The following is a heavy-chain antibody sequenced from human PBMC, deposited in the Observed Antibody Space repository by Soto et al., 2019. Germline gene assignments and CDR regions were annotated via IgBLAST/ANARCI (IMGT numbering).Heavy chain of an antibody. CDR2: IYYSGST. CDR3: ARLLTGYFSSFSYNWFAP. Sequence: PSETLSLTCTVSGGSISSYYWSWIRQPPGKGLEWIGYIYYSGSTNYNPSLKSRVTISVDTSKNQFSLQLRSVTAADTAVYYCARLLTGYFSSFSYNWFAPWGQGTLVTVSS. D-gene: IGHD3-9*01. CDR1: GGSISSYY. V-gene: IGHV4-59*08. J-gene: IGHJ5*02.